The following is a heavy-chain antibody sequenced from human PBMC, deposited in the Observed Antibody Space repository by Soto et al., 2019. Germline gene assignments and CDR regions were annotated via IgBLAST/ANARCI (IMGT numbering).Heavy chain of an antibody. V-gene: IGHV1-46*01. J-gene: IGHJ4*02. D-gene: IGHD3-9*01. CDR3: ARPPGYISDWYYFDL. CDR1: ADTFTSYY. Sequence: ASVKVSCKAPADTFTSYYIHWVRQAPGHGLEWMGIINPNGGSTRFAQTFQGRITMTTDTSTSTVYMELRSLRSEDTAVYYCARPPGYISDWYYFDLWGQGTLVTVSS. CDR2: INPNGGST.